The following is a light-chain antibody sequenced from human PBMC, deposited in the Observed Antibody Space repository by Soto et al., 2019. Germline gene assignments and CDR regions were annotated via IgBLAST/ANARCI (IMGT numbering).Light chain of an antibody. CDR1: QTIYSN. CDR3: QQRDNWPPTWT. CDR2: RAS. V-gene: IGKV3-15*01. J-gene: IGKJ1*01. Sequence: IVMTQSPATLSVSPGERATLSCRAGQTIYSNVAWYQQRPGQAPRLLIYRASTRATGVPARFSGSGSGTEFTLTISSLEPEDFAVYYCQQRDNWPPTWTFGQGTKVDIK.